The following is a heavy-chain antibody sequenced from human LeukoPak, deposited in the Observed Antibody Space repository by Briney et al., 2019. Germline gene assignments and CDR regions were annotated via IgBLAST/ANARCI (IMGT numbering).Heavy chain of an antibody. D-gene: IGHD6-13*01. Sequence: GGSLRLSCAASGFTFSSYSMNWVRQAPGKGLEWVSYISSSSSIIYYADSVKGRFTISRDNAKNSLYLQVNSLRAEDTAVYYCARVSSSWHFVDYWGQGTLVTVSS. CDR1: GFTFSSYS. CDR3: ARVSSSWHFVDY. V-gene: IGHV3-48*04. CDR2: ISSSSSII. J-gene: IGHJ4*02.